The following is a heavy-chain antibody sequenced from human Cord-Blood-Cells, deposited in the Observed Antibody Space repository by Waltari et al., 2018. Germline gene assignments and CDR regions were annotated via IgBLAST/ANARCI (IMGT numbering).Heavy chain of an antibody. J-gene: IGHJ4*02. D-gene: IGHD3-10*01. CDR2: ISAYNGNT. V-gene: IGHV1-18*01. CDR3: ARLTYPDYYGSGSYYALDDY. Sequence: QAPGQGLEWMGWISAYNGNTNYAQNLQGRVTMTTDTSTSTAYMELRSLRSDDTAVYYCARLTYPDYYGSGSYYALDDYWGQGTLVTVSS.